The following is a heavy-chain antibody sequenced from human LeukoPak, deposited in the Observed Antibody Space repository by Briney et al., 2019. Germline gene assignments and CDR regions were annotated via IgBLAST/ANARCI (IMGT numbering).Heavy chain of an antibody. V-gene: IGHV1-24*01. Sequence: ASVKVSCKVSGYTLTELSMHWVRQAPGKGLEWMGGFDPEDGETIYAQKFQGRVTMTEDTSTDTAYMELSSLRSEDTAVCYCATDKGYCGSGGGFAFDIWGQGTMVTVSS. D-gene: IGHD3-10*01. CDR1: GYTLTELS. CDR2: FDPEDGET. CDR3: ATDKGYCGSGGGFAFDI. J-gene: IGHJ3*02.